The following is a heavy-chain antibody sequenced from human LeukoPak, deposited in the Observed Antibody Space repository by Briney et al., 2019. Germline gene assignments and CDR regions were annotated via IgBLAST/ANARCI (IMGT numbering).Heavy chain of an antibody. V-gene: IGHV3-15*01. Sequence: KPGGSLRLSCAASGFTFNNAWMNWVRQASGKGLEWVGRIKSKNVGGTTDYAAPVKGRFTISRDDSKNTVYLQMNSLKIEDTAVYYCTSHAAFDPWGQGTLVTVSS. J-gene: IGHJ5*02. CDR1: GFTFNNAW. CDR3: TSHAAFDP. CDR2: IKSKNVGGTT.